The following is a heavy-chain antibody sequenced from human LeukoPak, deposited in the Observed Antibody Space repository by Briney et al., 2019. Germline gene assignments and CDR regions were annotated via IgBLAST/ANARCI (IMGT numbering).Heavy chain of an antibody. Sequence: ASVKVSCKASGYTFTSYDISWVRQAPGQGLEWMGWISAYNGNTNYAQKLQGRVTMTTDTSTSTAYMELRSLRSDDTAVYYCARAGYCSSTSCYNVGDYYYYYGMDVWGQGTTVTVSS. CDR3: ARAGYCSSTSCYNVGDYYYYYGMDV. CDR1: GYTFTSYD. V-gene: IGHV1-18*01. CDR2: ISAYNGNT. J-gene: IGHJ6*02. D-gene: IGHD2-2*02.